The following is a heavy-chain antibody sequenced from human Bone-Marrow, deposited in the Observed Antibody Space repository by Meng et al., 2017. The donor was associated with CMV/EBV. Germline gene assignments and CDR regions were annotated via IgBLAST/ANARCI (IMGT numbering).Heavy chain of an antibody. V-gene: IGHV5-51*01. CDR2: IYPSDTEA. Sequence: FSYEWVAWVRQMPAKGMEWMGVIYPSDTEASNSPAVQVQVTLSAYKANTKAYLQWNILKASDTAIYYCARPQEYCSTTICRGWFDPWGQGTLVTVSS. D-gene: IGHD2-2*01. J-gene: IGHJ5*02. CDR1: FSYEW. CDR3: ARPQEYCSTTICRGWFDP.